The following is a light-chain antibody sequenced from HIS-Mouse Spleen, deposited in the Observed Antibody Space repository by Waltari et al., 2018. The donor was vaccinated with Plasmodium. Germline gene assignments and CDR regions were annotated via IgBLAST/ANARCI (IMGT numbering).Light chain of an antibody. J-gene: IGKJ2*01. CDR3: LQDYNYPYT. Sequence: AIQMTQSPSSLSASVGDRVTITCRASQGIRNDLGWYQQKPGKAPKLLISAASSLQSGVPSRFSGNGSGTDFTLTISSLQPEDFATYYCLQDYNYPYTFGQGTKLEIK. V-gene: IGKV1-6*01. CDR1: QGIRND. CDR2: AAS.